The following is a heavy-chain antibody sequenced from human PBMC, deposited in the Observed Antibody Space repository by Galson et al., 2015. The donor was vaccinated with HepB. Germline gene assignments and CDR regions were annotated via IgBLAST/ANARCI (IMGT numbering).Heavy chain of an antibody. CDR1: GFTFSSYA. Sequence: FLRLSCEASGFTFSSYAMSWVRQAPGQGLEWVSAIRGSGGSTYYADSGKGRFTISRDNSKNRLYLQMNSLRAEDTAVYYCAKEGYDDSPTYYFDYWGQGTLVTVSS. CDR3: AKEGYDDSPTYYFDY. J-gene: IGHJ4*02. V-gene: IGHV3-23*01. D-gene: IGHD3-22*01. CDR2: IRGSGGST.